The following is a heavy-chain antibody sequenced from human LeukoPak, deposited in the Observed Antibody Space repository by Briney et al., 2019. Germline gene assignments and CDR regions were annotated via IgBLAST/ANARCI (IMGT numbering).Heavy chain of an antibody. CDR2: ISYDGTNK. V-gene: IGHV3-30*04. D-gene: IGHD4-23*01. Sequence: GGSLRLSCVASGFTFDDYAMHWVRQAPGKGLEWVAVISYDGTNKYYADSVKGRFTISRDNSKNTLYLQMNSLRAEDTALYYCARGNYGGNPPDYWGQGTLVTVSS. CDR1: GFTFDDYA. J-gene: IGHJ4*02. CDR3: ARGNYGGNPPDY.